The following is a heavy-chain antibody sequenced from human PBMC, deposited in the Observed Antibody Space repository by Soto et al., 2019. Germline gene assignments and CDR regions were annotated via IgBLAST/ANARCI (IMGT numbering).Heavy chain of an antibody. J-gene: IGHJ4*02. V-gene: IGHV3-23*01. D-gene: IGHD2-15*01. CDR1: GFTFSSYA. CDR2: ISGSADST. Sequence: PGGSLRLSCAASGFTFSSYAMSWVRQAPGKGLEWVSVISGSADSTYYADSVKGRFTISRDNSKNTLYLQMNSLRAEDTAVYYCAKRRSVVVAAATSYWGQGTLVTVSS. CDR3: AKRRSVVVAAATSY.